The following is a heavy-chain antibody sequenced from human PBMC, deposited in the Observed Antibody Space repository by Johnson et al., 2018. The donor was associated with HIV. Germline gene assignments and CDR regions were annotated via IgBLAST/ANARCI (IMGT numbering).Heavy chain of an antibody. Sequence: QVQLVESGGGVVQSGGSLRLSCAASGFTFSSYGMHWVRQAPGKGLEWVAFIRYDGSNKYYADSVKGRFTISRDNSKNTLYLQMNSLRAEDTAVYYCAKDRGDGVAARRRSAFDIWGQGTMVTVSS. CDR3: AKDRGDGVAARRRSAFDI. CDR1: GFTFSSYG. D-gene: IGHD6-6*01. J-gene: IGHJ3*02. V-gene: IGHV3-30*02. CDR2: IRYDGSNK.